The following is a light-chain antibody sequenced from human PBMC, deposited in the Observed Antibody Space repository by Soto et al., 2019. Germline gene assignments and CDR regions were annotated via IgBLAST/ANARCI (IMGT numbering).Light chain of an antibody. CDR3: SAYAGSIYG. J-gene: IGLJ1*01. CDR1: SRDVGRYNH. Sequence: QSVLTQPPSASGSPGQSVTISCTGTSRDVGRYNHVSWYQQHPGKAPKLLIFDVNKRPSGVPDRFSGSKSGNTASLTVSGLQAEDEADYYCSAYAGSIYGFGRGTKVTVL. CDR2: DVN. V-gene: IGLV2-8*01.